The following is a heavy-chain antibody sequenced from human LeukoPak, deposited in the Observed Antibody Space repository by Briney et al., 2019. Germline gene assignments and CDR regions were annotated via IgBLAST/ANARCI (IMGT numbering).Heavy chain of an antibody. J-gene: IGHJ3*01. Sequence: GGSLRLSCAASGFTVNNAWMTWVRQAPGKGLEWVGRIKSKTDGGTTDLAAPVNGRFTISRDDSENTLYLQMNSLKAEDTTIYYCTTARGYSAYEYWGRGTMVTVSS. D-gene: IGHD5-12*01. V-gene: IGHV3-15*01. CDR1: GFTVNNAW. CDR3: TTARGYSAYEY. CDR2: IKSKTDGGTT.